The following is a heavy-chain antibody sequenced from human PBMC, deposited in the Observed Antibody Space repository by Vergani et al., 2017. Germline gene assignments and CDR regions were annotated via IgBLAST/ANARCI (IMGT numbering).Heavy chain of an antibody. J-gene: IGHJ2*01. CDR2: ISAYNGNR. Sequence: QVQLVPSGAEVKTPGASVKVSCKASGYTFTSYGISWVRQAPGQGLEWMGWISAYNGNRKYAQKFQGRVTMTTDTSTSTAYMELRSRRSDDTAVYYCARDFGEVTIGGVIVNWYFDLWGRGTLVTVSS. CDR1: GYTFTSYG. V-gene: IGHV1-18*01. D-gene: IGHD3-16*02. CDR3: ARDFGEVTIGGVIVNWYFDL.